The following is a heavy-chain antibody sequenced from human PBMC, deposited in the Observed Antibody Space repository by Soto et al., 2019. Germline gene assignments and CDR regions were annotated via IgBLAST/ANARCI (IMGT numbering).Heavy chain of an antibody. V-gene: IGHV1-18*01. Sequence: QVQLVQSGAEVKKPGASVKVSCKASGYTFSDYGVSWVRQAPGQGLEWMGWISPKNGNTNFAQKFRGRVTMTTDPSTSTVSMELRGLRPAGTAVDYRAREPPETPPDYWGQGPLGNVSS. CDR2: ISPKNGNT. CDR3: AREPPETPPDY. CDR1: GYTFSDYG. J-gene: IGHJ4*02.